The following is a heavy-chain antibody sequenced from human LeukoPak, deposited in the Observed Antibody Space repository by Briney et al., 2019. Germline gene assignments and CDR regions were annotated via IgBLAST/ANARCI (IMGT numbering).Heavy chain of an antibody. V-gene: IGHV1-69*05. CDR3: ARDVHGDYGSGWFDP. CDR1: GGTFNNSA. Sequence: ASVKVSCKTSGGTFNNSAISSVPQAPGQRLEWLGGIMPLFGTAGYAQKFQGRVTITKDESTRTVYLELTSLTSDGTAVYYCARDVHGDYGSGWFDPWGQGTLVSVSS. J-gene: IGHJ5*02. CDR2: IMPLFGTA. D-gene: IGHD4-17*01.